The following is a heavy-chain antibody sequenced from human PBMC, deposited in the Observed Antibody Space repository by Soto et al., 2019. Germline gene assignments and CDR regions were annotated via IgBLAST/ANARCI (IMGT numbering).Heavy chain of an antibody. CDR2: ISPYNGKT. V-gene: IGHV1-18*04. CDR1: GYTFTTHG. CDR3: ARVDDYVWGSFRP. Sequence: ASVKVSCKASGYTFTTHGISWVQQAPGQGLEWMGWISPYNGKTTYAQKVQGRVTMTTDTSTSTAYMELRGLRSDDTAVYYCARVDDYVWGSFRPWGQGTQVTVS. J-gene: IGHJ4*02. D-gene: IGHD3-16*02.